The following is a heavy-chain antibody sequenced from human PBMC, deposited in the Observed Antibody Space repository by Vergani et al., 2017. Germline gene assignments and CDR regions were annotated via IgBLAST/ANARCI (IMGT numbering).Heavy chain of an antibody. CDR2: IHPADSDT. CDR3: ARLYGRDRSGSKYFDY. J-gene: IGHJ4*02. Sequence: EVQLVQSGAEVKKPGESLKISCQISGYSFTNYWIGWVRQMPGKGLEWMGIIHPADSDTRYSPSFQGQVTISVDKSISTAYLQRSSLRASDSAMYYCARLYGRDRSGSKYFDYWGQGTLVTVSS. D-gene: IGHD6-25*01. CDR1: GYSFTNYW. V-gene: IGHV5-51*01.